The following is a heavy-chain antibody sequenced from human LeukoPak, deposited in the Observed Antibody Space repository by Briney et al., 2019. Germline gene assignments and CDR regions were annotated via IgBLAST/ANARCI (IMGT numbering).Heavy chain of an antibody. CDR2: IGTAGDT. V-gene: IGHV3-13*01. Sequence: GGSLRLSCAASGFTFSSYDMHWVRQAPGKGLEWVSAIGTAGDTYYPGSVKGRFTISRENAKNSLYLQMNSLRAGDTAVYYCARGSGSYYDFWSGYPNWFDPWGQGTLVTVSS. J-gene: IGHJ5*02. D-gene: IGHD3-3*01. CDR3: ARGSGSYYDFWSGYPNWFDP. CDR1: GFTFSSYD.